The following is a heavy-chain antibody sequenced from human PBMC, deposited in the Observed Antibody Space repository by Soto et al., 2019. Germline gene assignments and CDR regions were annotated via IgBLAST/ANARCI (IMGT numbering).Heavy chain of an antibody. CDR2: IFSSGST. CDR1: GGSITDYS. CDR3: ARDQGVVVTADNWFDP. V-gene: IGHV4-4*07. D-gene: IGHD2-21*02. Sequence: SETLSLTCTVSGGSITDYSWVWIRQPAGKGLEWIGRIFSSGSTNYNPSLKGRITMSLDTSKNQFSLKLNSATATDTAVYFCARDQGVVVTADNWFDPWGQGTLVTVSS. J-gene: IGHJ5*02.